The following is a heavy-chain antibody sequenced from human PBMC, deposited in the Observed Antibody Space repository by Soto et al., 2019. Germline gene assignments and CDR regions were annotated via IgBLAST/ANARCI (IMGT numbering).Heavy chain of an antibody. CDR2: ISSSGSTI. J-gene: IGHJ3*02. V-gene: IGHV3-11*01. D-gene: IGHD3-10*01. CDR1: GFTFSDYY. Sequence: QVQLVESGGGLVKPGGSLRLSCAASGFTFSDYYMSWIRQAPGKGLEWVSFISSSGSTIYYADSGKGRFTISRDNAKNSLYLQTNSIRAADTAVYYWERMRVYGSGDVFDIWGQGTMVTVSS. CDR3: ERMRVYGSGDVFDI.